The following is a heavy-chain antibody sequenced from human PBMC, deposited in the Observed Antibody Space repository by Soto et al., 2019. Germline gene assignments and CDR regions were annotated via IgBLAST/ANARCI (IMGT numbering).Heavy chain of an antibody. V-gene: IGHV1-69*08. D-gene: IGHD3-22*01. J-gene: IGHJ4*02. CDR2: IIPILGIA. CDR1: GGTFSSYT. Sequence: QVQLVQSGAEVKKPGSSAKVSCKASGGTFSSYTISWVRQAPGQGLEWMGRIIPILGIANYAQKFQGRVTITADKSTSTAYMELSSLRSEDTAVYYCARDSERYYYDSSGYYRYWGQGTLVTVSS. CDR3: ARDSERYYYDSSGYYRY.